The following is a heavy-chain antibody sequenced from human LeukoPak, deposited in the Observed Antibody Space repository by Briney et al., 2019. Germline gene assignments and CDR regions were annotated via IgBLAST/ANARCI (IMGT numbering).Heavy chain of an antibody. J-gene: IGHJ4*02. V-gene: IGHV3-23*01. D-gene: IGHD5-18*01. Sequence: GGSRRLSCAASGFTFSSYAMSWVRQAPGKGLEWVSAISGSGGSTYYADSVKGRFTISRDNAKNSLFLQMNSLRAEDTAVYYCARDGGYSYGFLFDYWGQGTLVTVSS. CDR2: ISGSGGST. CDR1: GFTFSSYA. CDR3: ARDGGYSYGFLFDY.